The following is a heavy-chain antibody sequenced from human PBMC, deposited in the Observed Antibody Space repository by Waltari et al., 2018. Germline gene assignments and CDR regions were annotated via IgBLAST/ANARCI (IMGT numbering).Heavy chain of an antibody. CDR1: GYTFTSYD. CDR2: MNPNSGNT. CDR3: ARGYSYAHFGYYGMDV. D-gene: IGHD5-18*01. J-gene: IGHJ6*02. Sequence: QVQLVQSGAEVKKPGASVKVSCKASGYTFTSYDINWVRQATGQGLEWMGWMNPNSGNTGYAQKFQGRVTMTSNTSISTAYMELSSLRSEDTAVYYCARGYSYAHFGYYGMDVWGQGTTVTVSS. V-gene: IGHV1-8*02.